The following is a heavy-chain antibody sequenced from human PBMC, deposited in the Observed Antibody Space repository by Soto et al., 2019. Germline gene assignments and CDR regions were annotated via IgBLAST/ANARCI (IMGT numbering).Heavy chain of an antibody. Sequence: SETLALTCTVSGGSISSYYWIWIRQPPGKGLEWIGYVYYSGSTNYNPSLKSRVTISVDTSKNQFSLKLSSVTAADTAVYYCARTGIGYCSGGSCYSGPYYYGMDVWGQGTTVTVSS. CDR3: ARTGIGYCSGGSCYSGPYYYGMDV. J-gene: IGHJ6*02. CDR2: VYYSGST. V-gene: IGHV4-59*01. D-gene: IGHD2-15*01. CDR1: GGSISSYY.